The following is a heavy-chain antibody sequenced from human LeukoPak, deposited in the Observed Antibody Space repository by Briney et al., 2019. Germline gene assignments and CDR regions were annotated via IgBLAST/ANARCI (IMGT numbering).Heavy chain of an antibody. CDR1: GFTSSDYA. CDR3: SQDVSSLIGAFYI. Sequence: QTVGCPRLSCAASGFTSSDYAMGWVREAPREGLGRGSVISDSGGSTHYADSVKGRFTISRDNSKNTLYLQMNSLRAEDTAVYYCSQDVSSLIGAFYIWGQGTMVTVSS. V-gene: IGHV3-23*01. CDR2: ISDSGGST. J-gene: IGHJ3*02. D-gene: IGHD2-8*01.